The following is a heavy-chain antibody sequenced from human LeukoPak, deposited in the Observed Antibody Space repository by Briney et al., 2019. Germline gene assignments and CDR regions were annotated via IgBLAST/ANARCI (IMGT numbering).Heavy chain of an antibody. CDR2: IYYSGST. CDR1: GGSISSYY. D-gene: IGHD3-22*01. CDR3: ARWGYDSIDY. Sequence: PSETLSLTCTVSGGSISSYYWSWIRQPPGKGLEWIGYIYYSGSTNYNPSLKSRVTISVDTSKNQFSLKLSSVTAADTAVYYCARWGYDSIDYWGQGTLVTVSS. V-gene: IGHV4-59*01. J-gene: IGHJ4*02.